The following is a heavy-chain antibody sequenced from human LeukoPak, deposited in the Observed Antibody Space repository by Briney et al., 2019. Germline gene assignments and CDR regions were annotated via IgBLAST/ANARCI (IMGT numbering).Heavy chain of an antibody. Sequence: PGRSLRLSCVASGFTFSSHGMHWVRRAPGKGLEWVAVIWYDGSHRYYPDSVKGRFTISRDNSKNTLFLQMDSLRVDDTAVYYCVRDNAAADGALDYWGQGSLVTVSS. CDR2: IWYDGSHR. V-gene: IGHV3-33*01. D-gene: IGHD5-24*01. CDR1: GFTFSSHG. J-gene: IGHJ4*02. CDR3: VRDNAAADGALDY.